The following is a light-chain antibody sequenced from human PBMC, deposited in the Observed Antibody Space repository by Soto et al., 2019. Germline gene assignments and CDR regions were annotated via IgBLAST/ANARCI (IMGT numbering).Light chain of an antibody. V-gene: IGKV3-20*01. Sequence: EIVLTQSPGTLSLSPWEIATLSCRASQSVSSYLAWYQQKPGQAPRLLIYDASNRATGIPDRFSGSASGTDFTLTISRLEPEDFAVYYCQLYGISPHFGQGTRLEIK. CDR3: QLYGISPH. CDR1: QSVSSY. CDR2: DAS. J-gene: IGKJ5*01.